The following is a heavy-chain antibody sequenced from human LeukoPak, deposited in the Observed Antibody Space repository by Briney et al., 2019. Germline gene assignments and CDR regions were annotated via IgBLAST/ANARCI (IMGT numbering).Heavy chain of an antibody. CDR3: TMATTYNWFDP. CDR1: GYSISSGYY. CDR2: IYHSGST. Sequence: SETLSLTCTVSGYSISSGYYWGWIRQPPGKGLEWIGSIYHSGSTYYNPSLKSRATISVDTSKNQFSLKLSSVTAADTAVYYCTMATTYNWFDPWGQGTLVTVSS. J-gene: IGHJ5*02. V-gene: IGHV4-38-2*02. D-gene: IGHD5-24*01.